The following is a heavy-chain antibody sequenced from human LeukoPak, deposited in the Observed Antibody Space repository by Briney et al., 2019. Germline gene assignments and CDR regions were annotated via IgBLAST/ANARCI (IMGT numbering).Heavy chain of an antibody. CDR1: GYTFTGQY. V-gene: IGHV1-2*03. CDR2: ITPNSGAT. J-gene: IGHJ3*02. Sequence: LGPSVKLSCKASGYTFTGQYMHWVRQAPGQGLEWIGWITPNSGATNYAQHFQVRVTMTRDTSITTAYMELSRLISDDTAVYYCARDRARVGTMVDGFEIWGQGTVVTVSS. D-gene: IGHD1-1*01. CDR3: ARDRARVGTMVDGFEI.